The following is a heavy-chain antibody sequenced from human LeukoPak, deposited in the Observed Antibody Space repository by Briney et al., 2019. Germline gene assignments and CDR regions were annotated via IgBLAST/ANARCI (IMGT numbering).Heavy chain of an antibody. J-gene: IGHJ4*02. CDR1: GYTFISYD. CDR3: ARGGGSPVH. D-gene: IGHD1-26*01. Sequence: ASVKVSCKASGYTFISYDFNWVRKATGQGLERMGWMNVNSGDTVYAQKFLGRLTMTRNTSISTVYLELGSLRSEDTAVYYCARGGGSPVHWGQGTLVTVSS. CDR2: MNVNSGDT. V-gene: IGHV1-8*01.